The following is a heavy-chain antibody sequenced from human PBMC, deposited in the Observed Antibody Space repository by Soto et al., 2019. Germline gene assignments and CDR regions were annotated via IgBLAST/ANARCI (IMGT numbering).Heavy chain of an antibody. V-gene: IGHV1-2*02. CDR1: AYTFTGYY. CDR2: LNPNTGVT. D-gene: IGHD3-10*01. CDR3: ARAAVGGEYYYFDY. Sequence: QVQLVQSGAEVKKPGASVMVSCKASAYTFTGYYIHWVLQAPGQVREWMGWLNPNTGVTKYAHKFQGRVIMTRDTSLSTAYMHLSSLTSDDTAIYYCARAAVGGEYYYFDYWGQGTLVTVSS. J-gene: IGHJ4*02.